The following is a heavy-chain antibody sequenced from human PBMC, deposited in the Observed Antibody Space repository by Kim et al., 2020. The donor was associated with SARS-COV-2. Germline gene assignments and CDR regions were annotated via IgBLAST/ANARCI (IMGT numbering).Heavy chain of an antibody. CDR1: GYTFTSYD. CDR2: MNPNSGNT. J-gene: IGHJ6*02. D-gene: IGHD3-22*01. CDR3: ARALEDYYDSSGYYFDYGMDV. V-gene: IGHV1-8*01. Sequence: ASVKVSCKASGYTFTSYDINWVRQATGQGLEWMGWMNPNSGNTGYAQKFQGRVTMTRNTSISTAYMELSSLRSEDTAVYYCARALEDYYDSSGYYFDYGMDVWGQGTTVTVSS.